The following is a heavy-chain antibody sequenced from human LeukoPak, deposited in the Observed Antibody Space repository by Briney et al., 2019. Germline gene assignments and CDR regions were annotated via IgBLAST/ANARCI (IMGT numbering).Heavy chain of an antibody. J-gene: IGHJ4*02. D-gene: IGHD2-8*01. Sequence: ASVKVSCKASGYTFTSYAMHWVRQAPGQRLEWMGWINAGNGNTKYSQKFQGRVTITRDTSASTAYMELSSLRSEDTAVYYCARGRLYCTNGVCYVGYYFDYWGQGTLVTVSS. V-gene: IGHV1-3*01. CDR3: ARGRLYCTNGVCYVGYYFDY. CDR1: GYTFTSYA. CDR2: INAGNGNT.